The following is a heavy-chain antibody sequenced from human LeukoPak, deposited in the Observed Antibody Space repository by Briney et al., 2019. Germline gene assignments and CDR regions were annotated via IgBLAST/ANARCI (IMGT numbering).Heavy chain of an antibody. D-gene: IGHD1-26*01. V-gene: IGHV4-34*01. Sequence: SETLSLTCAVYGGSFSGYYWSWIRQPPGKGLEWIGEINHSGSTNYNPSLKSRVTISVDTSKNQFSLKLSSVTAADTAVYYCARAFVSGGFDPWGQGTLVTVSS. CDR2: INHSGST. CDR1: GGSFSGYY. J-gene: IGHJ5*02. CDR3: ARAFVSGGFDP.